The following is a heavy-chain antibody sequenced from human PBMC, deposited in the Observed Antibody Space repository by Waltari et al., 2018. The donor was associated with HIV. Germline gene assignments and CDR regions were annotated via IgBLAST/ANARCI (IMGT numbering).Heavy chain of an antibody. V-gene: IGHV1-18*01. CDR2: ISGQKRDT. D-gene: IGHD4-17*01. CDR1: GYFFRSFG. Sequence: QVHLVQSGTEVKEPGASVRVSCKTSGYFFRSFGISWVRQAPGQGLEWIGWISGQKRDTYYEQTFQGRVAMTTDISTTTAYMELKSLISDDTAMYFCVRGAYGDINDYWGQGTLVAVSS. CDR3: VRGAYGDINDY. J-gene: IGHJ4*02.